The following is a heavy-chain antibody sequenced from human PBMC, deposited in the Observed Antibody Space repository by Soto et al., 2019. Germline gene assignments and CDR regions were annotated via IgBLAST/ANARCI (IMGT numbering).Heavy chain of an antibody. CDR1: GGTFSSYT. D-gene: IGHD4-17*01. CDR2: IIPILGIA. J-gene: IGHJ4*02. V-gene: IGHV1-69*08. CDR3: AREQDYGDSPFDY. Sequence: QVQLVQSGAEVKKPGSSVKVSCKASGGTFSSYTISWVRQAPGQGLEWMGRIIPILGIANYAQKFQGRVTITADKSTSTAYMELSSLRSEDKAVYYCAREQDYGDSPFDYWGQGTLVTVSS.